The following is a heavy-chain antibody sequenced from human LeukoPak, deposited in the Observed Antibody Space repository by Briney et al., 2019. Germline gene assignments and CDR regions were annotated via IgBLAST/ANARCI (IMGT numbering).Heavy chain of an antibody. CDR1: GYTFTSYY. CDR3: ARGQQWLEAFEH. V-gene: IGHV1-2*02. J-gene: IGHJ4*02. Sequence: GASVKVSCKASGYTFTSYYMHWVRQAPGQGLEWLGWINPNSGVTNYAQKFQGRVTMTRDTSISTAYMELSRLRSDDTAVYYCARGQQWLEAFEHWGQGTLVTVSS. D-gene: IGHD6-19*01. CDR2: INPNSGVT.